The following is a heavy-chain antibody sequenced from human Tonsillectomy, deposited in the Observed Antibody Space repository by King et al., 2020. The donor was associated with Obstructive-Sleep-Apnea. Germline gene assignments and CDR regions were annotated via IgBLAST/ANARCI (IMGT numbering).Heavy chain of an antibody. CDR3: ARVTGYYYPFDY. Sequence: VQLQESGPGLVKPSETLSLTCTVSGVSISSYYWNWIRQPPGKGLEWIGYIYDSGSTNYNPSLKSRVTISVDTSKNQISLKLSSVTAADAALYYCARVTGYYYPFDYWGQGTLVTVSS. V-gene: IGHV4-59*08. J-gene: IGHJ4*02. CDR1: GVSISSYY. D-gene: IGHD3-22*01. CDR2: IYDSGST.